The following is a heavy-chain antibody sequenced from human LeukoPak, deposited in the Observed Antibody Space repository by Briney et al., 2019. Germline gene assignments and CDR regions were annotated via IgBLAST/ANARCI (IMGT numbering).Heavy chain of an antibody. D-gene: IGHD3-22*01. CDR2: IYYSGST. Sequence: SETLSLTCTVSGGSISSSSYYWGWIRQPPGKGLEWIGSIYYSGSTYYNPSLKSRVTISVDTSKNQFSLKLSSVTAADTAVYYCARVVGWNYYDSSGYYRFDYWGQGTLVTVSS. J-gene: IGHJ4*02. CDR3: ARVVGWNYYDSSGYYRFDY. CDR1: GGSISSSSYY. V-gene: IGHV4-39*07.